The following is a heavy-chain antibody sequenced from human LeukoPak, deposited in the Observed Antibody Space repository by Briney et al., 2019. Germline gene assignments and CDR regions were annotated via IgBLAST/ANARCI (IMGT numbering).Heavy chain of an antibody. V-gene: IGHV1-18*04. CDR3: ERAGDLGVGATTEDYYGMDV. Sequence: ASVKVSCKAFGYTFTKYEMHWVRQAPGQGLEWMGWISAYNGNTNYAQKLQGRVTMTTDTSTSTAYMELRSLRSDDTAVYYCERAGDLGVGATTEDYYGMDVWGQGTTVTVSS. J-gene: IGHJ6*02. CDR2: ISAYNGNT. CDR1: GYTFTKYE. D-gene: IGHD1-26*01.